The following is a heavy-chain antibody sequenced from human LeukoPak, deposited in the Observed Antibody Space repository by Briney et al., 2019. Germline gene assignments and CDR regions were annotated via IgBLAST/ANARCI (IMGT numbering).Heavy chain of an antibody. V-gene: IGHV4-59*01. CDR3: ARDLHGGNSGLGY. J-gene: IGHJ1*01. CDR1: GGSISSYY. CDR2: IHYSGFS. D-gene: IGHD4-23*01. Sequence: SETLSLTCTVSGGSISSYYWSWIRQPPEKGLEWIGYIHYSGFSNYNPSLKSRVTISVDTSKNQFSLKLSFVTAADTAVYYCARDLHGGNSGLGYWGQGTLVTVSS.